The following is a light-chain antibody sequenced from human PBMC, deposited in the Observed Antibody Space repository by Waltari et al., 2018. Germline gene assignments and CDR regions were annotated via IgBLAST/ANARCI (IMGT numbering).Light chain of an antibody. CDR3: AAWDDSLNGVV. J-gene: IGLJ3*02. V-gene: IGLV1-44*01. CDR2: TNN. CDR1: SSNLGSDT. Sequence: QSVLTQPPSASGTPGQRVTIPCSGSSSNLGSDTVKWYQQHPGTAPKLLIYTNNQRPSGVPDRFSGSKSGTSASLAISGLQSEDEADYYCAAWDDSLNGVVFGGGTKLTVL.